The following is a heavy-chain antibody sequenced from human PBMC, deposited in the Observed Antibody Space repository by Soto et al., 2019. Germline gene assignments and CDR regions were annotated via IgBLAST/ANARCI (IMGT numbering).Heavy chain of an antibody. V-gene: IGHV3-21*01. J-gene: IGHJ4*02. D-gene: IGHD5-18*01. CDR2: ISSSISYI. Sequence: GGSLRLSCAASGFTFSIYSMNWVRQAPGKGLGWVSSISSSISYIYYADSVKGRFTIYRDNGKNSLYLQMNNLRAEDTAVYYCARDFSAMVHWWGQGTLVTVSS. CDR1: GFTFSIYS. CDR3: ARDFSAMVHW.